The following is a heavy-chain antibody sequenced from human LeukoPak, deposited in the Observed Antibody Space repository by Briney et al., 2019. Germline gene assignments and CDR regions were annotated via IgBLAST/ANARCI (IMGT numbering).Heavy chain of an antibody. CDR3: ARGGPDLRVFDP. V-gene: IGHV4-4*07. CDR1: GGSISIYN. CDR2: VHTTGNT. D-gene: IGHD1-14*01. J-gene: IGHJ5*02. Sequence: SETLSLTCTVSGGSISIYNWNWIRQPAGKGLEWIGRVHTTGNTNYNPSLKSRVTTSVDTSKNQFSLNLSSVTAADTAVYYCARGGPDLRVFDPWGQGTLVTVSS.